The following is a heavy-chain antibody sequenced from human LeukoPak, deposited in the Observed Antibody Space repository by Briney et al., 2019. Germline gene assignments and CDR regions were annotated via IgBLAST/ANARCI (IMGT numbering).Heavy chain of an antibody. CDR2: INPNSGGT. Sequence: RASVKVSCKASGYTFTGYYMHWVRQAPGQGLEWMGWINPNSGGTNYAQKFQGRVTMTRDTSISTAYMELSRLRSDDTAVYYCARDLELNRGYYYDSSGYYSGNWFDPWGQGTLVTVSS. CDR1: GYTFTGYY. D-gene: IGHD3-22*01. V-gene: IGHV1-2*02. J-gene: IGHJ5*02. CDR3: ARDLELNRGYYYDSSGYYSGNWFDP.